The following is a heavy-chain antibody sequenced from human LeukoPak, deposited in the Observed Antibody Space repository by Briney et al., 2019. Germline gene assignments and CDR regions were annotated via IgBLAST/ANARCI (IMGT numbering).Heavy chain of an antibody. CDR1: GFTFSSYG. Sequence: GGSLRLSCAASGFTFSSYGMHWVRQAPGKGLEWVAFIRYDGSNKYYADSVKGRFAISRDNSKNTLYLQMNSLRAEDTAVYYCAREFNSESRLLWFGELVSPDYWGQGTLVTVSS. D-gene: IGHD3-10*01. J-gene: IGHJ4*02. V-gene: IGHV3-30*02. CDR2: IRYDGSNK. CDR3: AREFNSESRLLWFGELVSPDY.